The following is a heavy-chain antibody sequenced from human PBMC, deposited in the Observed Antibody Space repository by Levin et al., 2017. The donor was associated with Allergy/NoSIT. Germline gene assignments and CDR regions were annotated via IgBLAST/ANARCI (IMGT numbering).Heavy chain of an antibody. V-gene: IGHV3-11*01. CDR2: ISSSGSTI. CDR3: AREVTYYYDSSGYYTTIKGAFDI. CDR1: GFTFSDYY. D-gene: IGHD3-22*01. Sequence: GESLKISCAASGFTFSDYYMSWIRQAPGKGLEWVSYISSSGSTIYYADSVKGRFTISRDNAKNSLYLQMNSLRAEDTAVYYCAREVTYYYDSSGYYTTIKGAFDIWGQGTMVTVSS. J-gene: IGHJ3*02.